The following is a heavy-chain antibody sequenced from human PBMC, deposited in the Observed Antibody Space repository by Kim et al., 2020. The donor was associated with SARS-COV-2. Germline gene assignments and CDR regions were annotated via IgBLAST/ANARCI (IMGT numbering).Heavy chain of an antibody. Sequence: GESLKISCKGSGYSFTSYWISWVRQMPGKGLEWMGRIDPSDSYTNYSPSFQGHVTISADKSISTAYLQWSSLKASDTAMYYCARPSPAPYGSGSYYYYYYGMDVWGQGTTVTVSS. CDR3: ARPSPAPYGSGSYYYYYYGMDV. CDR2: IDPSDSYT. CDR1: GYSFTSYW. V-gene: IGHV5-10-1*01. D-gene: IGHD3-10*01. J-gene: IGHJ6*02.